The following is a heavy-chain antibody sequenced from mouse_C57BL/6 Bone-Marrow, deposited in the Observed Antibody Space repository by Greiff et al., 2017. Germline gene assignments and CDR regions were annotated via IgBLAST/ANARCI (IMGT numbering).Heavy chain of an antibody. D-gene: IGHD2-14*01. J-gene: IGHJ4*01. CDR2: INPSSGYT. V-gene: IGHV1-7*01. CDR3: ARRGNRTDDAMDY. CDR1: GYTFTSYW. Sequence: QVQLKESGAELAKPGASVKLSCKASGYTFTSYWMHWVKQRPGQGLEWIGYINPSSGYTKYNQKFKDKATVTADKSSSTAYMQLSSLTYEDSAVYYCARRGNRTDDAMDYWGQGTSVTGSS.